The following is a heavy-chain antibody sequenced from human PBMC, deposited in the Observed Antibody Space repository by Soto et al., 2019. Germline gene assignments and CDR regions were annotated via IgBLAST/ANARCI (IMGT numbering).Heavy chain of an antibody. J-gene: IGHJ6*02. CDR3: VPHVPAAGYSYGMDF. D-gene: IGHD2-2*01. CDR1: GGTFSSYA. Sequence: QVQLVQSGAEVKKPGSSVKVSCKASGGTFSSYAISWVRQAPGQGLEWMGGIISIFGTANYAQKFQGRVTTTAAEATTTAYMELCSLTSEYTAVYYFVPHVPAAGYSYGMDFWGQGTTVTVSS. CDR2: IISIFGTA. V-gene: IGHV1-69*12.